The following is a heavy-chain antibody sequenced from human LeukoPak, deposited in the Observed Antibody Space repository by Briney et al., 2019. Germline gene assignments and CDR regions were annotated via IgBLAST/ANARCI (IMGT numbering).Heavy chain of an antibody. J-gene: IGHJ4*02. CDR3: ARLTMVLGDVDY. CDR1: GGSISSYY. V-gene: IGHV4-59*01. D-gene: IGHD3-10*01. CDR2: IYYSGST. Sequence: SETLSLTCTVSGGSISSYYWSWVRQPPGKGLEWIGYIYYSGSTNYNPSLKSRVTISVDTSKNQFSLKLSSVTAADTAVYYCARLTMVLGDVDYWGQGTLVTVSS.